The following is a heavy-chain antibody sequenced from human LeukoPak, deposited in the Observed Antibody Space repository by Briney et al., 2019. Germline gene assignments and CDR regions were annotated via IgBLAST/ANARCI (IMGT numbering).Heavy chain of an antibody. D-gene: IGHD1-1*01. CDR2: ISGSGGST. Sequence: GGSLRLSCAASGFTFSSYAMSWVRQAPGKGLEWVSAISGSGGSTYYADYVKGRFTISRDNSKNTLYLQMNSLRAEDTAVYYCAKEVGVQLELLGAFDYWGQGTLVTVCS. CDR3: AKEVGVQLELLGAFDY. CDR1: GFTFSSYA. V-gene: IGHV3-23*01. J-gene: IGHJ4*02.